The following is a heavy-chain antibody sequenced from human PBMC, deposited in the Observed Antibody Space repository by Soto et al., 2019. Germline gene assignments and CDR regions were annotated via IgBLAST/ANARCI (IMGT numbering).Heavy chain of an antibody. D-gene: IGHD2-15*01. V-gene: IGHV3-7*03. J-gene: IGHJ4*02. CDR3: ARGCSGGSCYSIWFDY. CDR1: GFTFSHYW. CDR2: IKQDGSEK. Sequence: PGGSLRLSCAASGFTFSHYWMTWVRQAPGKGLEWVANIKQDGSEKYYVDSVKGRFTISRDNAKNSLYLQMNSLRAEDTAVYYCARGCSGGSCYSIWFDYWGQGTQVTVSS.